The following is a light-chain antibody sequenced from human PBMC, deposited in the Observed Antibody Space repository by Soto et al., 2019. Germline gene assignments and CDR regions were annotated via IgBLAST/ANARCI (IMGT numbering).Light chain of an antibody. CDR1: SSDVGSYNL. V-gene: IGLV2-23*02. J-gene: IGLJ2*01. CDR2: EVS. Sequence: QSALTQPASVSGSPGQSITISCTGTSSDVGSYNLVSWYQQHPGKAPKLMIYEVSKRPSGVSNRFSGSKSGNTASLTISGLQAEDEAEYYCCSYAGSSTWGLGGGTKLTVL. CDR3: CSYAGSSTWG.